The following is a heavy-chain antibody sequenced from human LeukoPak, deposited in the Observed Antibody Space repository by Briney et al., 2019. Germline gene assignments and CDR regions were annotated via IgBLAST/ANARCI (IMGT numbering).Heavy chain of an antibody. J-gene: IGHJ2*01. D-gene: IGHD1-26*01. CDR3: AKDRTVGASYWYFDL. CDR1: GFTFRSYG. CDR2: IRSSGSGGNT. V-gene: IGHV3-23*01. Sequence: GGSLRLSCAASGFTFRSYGMSWVRQAPGKGLEWVSGIRSSGSGGNTYYADSVKGRFTISRDSSKITRFQHMNTLRAEDTAIYSCAKDRTVGASYWYFDLWGRGTLVTVSS.